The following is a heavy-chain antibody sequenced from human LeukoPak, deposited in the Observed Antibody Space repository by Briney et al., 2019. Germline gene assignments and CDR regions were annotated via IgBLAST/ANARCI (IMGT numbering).Heavy chain of an antibody. CDR1: GFTVSSNY. CDR2: IYSGGST. D-gene: IGHD3-10*01. Sequence: GGSLRLSCAASGFTVSSNYMSWVRQAPGKGLGWVSVIYSGGSTYYADSVKGRFTISRDNSKNTLYLQMNSLRAEDTAVYYCARYGSAGSANFDYWGQGTLVTVSS. CDR3: ARYGSAGSANFDY. V-gene: IGHV3-66*01. J-gene: IGHJ4*02.